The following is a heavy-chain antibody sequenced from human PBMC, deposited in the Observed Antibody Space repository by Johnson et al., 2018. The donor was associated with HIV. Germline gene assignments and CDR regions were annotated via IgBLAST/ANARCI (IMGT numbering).Heavy chain of an antibody. D-gene: IGHD2-8*01. V-gene: IGHV3-66*02. CDR3: ARLGLTDAFDI. Sequence: VQLVESGGGLVQPGGSLRLSCAVSGFTFSSNYMSWVRQAPGKGLEWVSIIYSGGNTYYADSVKGRFTISRDNSKNTLYLQMTSLRAEDTAVYYCARLGLTDAFDIWGQGTMVTVSP. CDR1: GFTFSSNY. CDR2: IYSGGNT. J-gene: IGHJ3*02.